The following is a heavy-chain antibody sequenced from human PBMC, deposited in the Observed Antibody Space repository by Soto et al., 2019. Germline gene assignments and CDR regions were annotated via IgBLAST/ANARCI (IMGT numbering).Heavy chain of an antibody. V-gene: IGHV4-34*01. CDR3: ARGYYDFWSGYYAYYYYYMDV. CDR1: GGSFSGYY. J-gene: IGHJ6*03. D-gene: IGHD3-3*01. CDR2: INHSGST. Sequence: SETLSLTCAFYGGSFSGYYCSWIRQPPGKGLEWIGKINHSGSTNYNPSLKSRVTIPVDTSKNQFSLTLSSVTAADTAVYYCARGYYDFWSGYYAYYYYYMDVWGKGTTVTVSS.